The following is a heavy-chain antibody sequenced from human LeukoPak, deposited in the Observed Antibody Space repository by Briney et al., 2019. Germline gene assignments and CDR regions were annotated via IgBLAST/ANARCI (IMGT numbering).Heavy chain of an antibody. J-gene: IGHJ4*02. CDR2: INQDGSEQ. D-gene: IGHD3-22*01. Sequence: GGSLRLSCAASGFAFSTYAMSWVRQPPGRGLEWVANINQDGSEQYYVDSVKGRFTISRDNSKNSLYLQMNSLRPEDTAVYYCASTMTFDSWGQGTLVTVSS. CDR3: ASTMTFDS. CDR1: GFAFSTYA. V-gene: IGHV3-7*01.